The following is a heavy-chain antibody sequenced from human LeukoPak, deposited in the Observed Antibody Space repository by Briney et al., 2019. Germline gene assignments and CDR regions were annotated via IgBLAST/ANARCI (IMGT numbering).Heavy chain of an antibody. Sequence: PGGSLRLSCAASGFTFSSNWMHWVRQAPGKGLVWVSRVNRDGNSTSYADSVKGRLTLSRDNAKDTLYLQMNSLRAEDTAVYYCANPKLNYWGQGTLVTVSS. CDR2: VNRDGNST. CDR3: ANPKLNY. V-gene: IGHV3-74*01. J-gene: IGHJ4*02. CDR1: GFTFSSNW.